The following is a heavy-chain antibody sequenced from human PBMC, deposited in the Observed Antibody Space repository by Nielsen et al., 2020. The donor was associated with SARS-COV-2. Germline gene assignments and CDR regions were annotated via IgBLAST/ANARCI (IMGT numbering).Heavy chain of an antibody. CDR2: ISYDGSNK. CDR1: GFTFSSYG. CDR3: AKEGRRDVLDY. D-gene: IGHD3-10*02. J-gene: IGHJ4*02. Sequence: GESLKISCAASGFTFSSYGMHWVRQAPGKGLEWVAVISYDGSNKYYADSVKGRFTISRDNSKNTLYLQMNSLRAEDTAVYYCAKEGRRDVLDYWGQGILVTVSS. V-gene: IGHV3-30*18.